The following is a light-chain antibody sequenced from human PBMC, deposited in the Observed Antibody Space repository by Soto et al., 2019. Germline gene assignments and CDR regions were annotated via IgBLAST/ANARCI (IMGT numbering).Light chain of an antibody. J-gene: IGKJ4*01. Sequence: DTKMTQSPSALSASVGDRVTIPCRASQSITNYLNWYQHKPGQAPNLLIYAASTLQAGVPSRFRGSGSGTDFTLTISSLQPEDFATYFCQQSNSSPPTFGGGTKVDIK. CDR3: QQSNSSPPT. CDR2: AAS. V-gene: IGKV1-39*01. CDR1: QSITNY.